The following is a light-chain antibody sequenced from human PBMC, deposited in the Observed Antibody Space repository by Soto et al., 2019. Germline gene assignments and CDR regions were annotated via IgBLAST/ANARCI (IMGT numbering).Light chain of an antibody. Sequence: QPASVSGSPGQSITISCTGTSSDVGSYNLVSWYQQHPGKAPKLMIYEVSKRPSGVSNRFSGSKSGNTASLTISGLQAEDEADYYCCSYAGSSTYVFGTGTKVTVL. CDR3: CSYAGSSTYV. CDR2: EVS. V-gene: IGLV2-23*02. CDR1: SSDVGSYNL. J-gene: IGLJ1*01.